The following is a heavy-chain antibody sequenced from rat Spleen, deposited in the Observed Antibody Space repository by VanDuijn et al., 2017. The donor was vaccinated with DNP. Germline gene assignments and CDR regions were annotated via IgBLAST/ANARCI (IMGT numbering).Heavy chain of an antibody. CDR1: GYSITSSYR. Sequence: EVQIQESGPGLVNPSQSLSLTCSVTGYSITSSYRWNWIRKFPGNKLEWMGSVNSAGTTNYNPSLKSRISITRDTSKNQLFLQVNSVTTEDTATYYCARWPGYNPPYAMDAWGQGTSVTVSS. J-gene: IGHJ4*01. D-gene: IGHD1-4*01. CDR2: VNSAGTT. V-gene: IGHV3-3*01. CDR3: ARWPGYNPPYAMDA.